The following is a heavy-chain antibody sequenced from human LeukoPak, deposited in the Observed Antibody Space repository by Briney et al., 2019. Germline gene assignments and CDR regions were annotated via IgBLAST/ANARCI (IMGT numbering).Heavy chain of an antibody. CDR2: ISYDGSNK. D-gene: IGHD6-19*01. J-gene: IGHJ4*02. CDR1: GFTFSSYA. V-gene: IGHV3-30-3*01. Sequence: PGRSLRLSCAASGFTFSSYAMHWVRQAPGEGLEWVAVISYDGSNKYYADSVKGRFTISRVNSKNTLYLQMNSLRAEDTAVYYCARDPDFSGWGYFDYWGQGTLVTVSS. CDR3: ARDPDFSGWGYFDY.